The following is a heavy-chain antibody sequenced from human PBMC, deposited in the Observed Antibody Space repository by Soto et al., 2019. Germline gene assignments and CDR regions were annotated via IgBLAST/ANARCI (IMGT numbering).Heavy chain of an antibody. V-gene: IGHV3-9*01. CDR1: GFTFDDFG. CDR3: AKHICEYNSGWTYFDY. CDR2: ISWNSGKI. Sequence: PGGSLRLSCAASGFTFDDFGMHWVRQGPGKGLEWVSGISWNSGKIDYADSVKGRFTISRDNAKNSLYLQMNSQSPEDTALYYCAKHICEYNSGWTYFDYWGQGALVTFS. D-gene: IGHD6-19*01. J-gene: IGHJ4*02.